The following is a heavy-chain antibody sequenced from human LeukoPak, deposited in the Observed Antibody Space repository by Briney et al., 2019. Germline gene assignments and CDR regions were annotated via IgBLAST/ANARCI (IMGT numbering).Heavy chain of an antibody. Sequence: SETLSLTCAVYGGSFSGYYWSWIRQPPGKGLEWIGEINHSGSTNYNPSLKSRVTISVDTSKNQFSLKLSSVTAADTAVYYCARRGSLWLYSNYYYYGMDVWGQGTTVTVSS. J-gene: IGHJ6*02. CDR3: ARRGSLWLYSNYYYYGMDV. CDR2: INHSGST. D-gene: IGHD3-10*01. CDR1: GGSFSGYY. V-gene: IGHV4-34*01.